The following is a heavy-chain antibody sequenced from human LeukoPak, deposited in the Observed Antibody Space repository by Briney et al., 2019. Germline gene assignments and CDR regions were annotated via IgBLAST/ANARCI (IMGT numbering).Heavy chain of an antibody. D-gene: IGHD3-9*01. Sequence: SETLSLTCTVSGGSVSSYYWSWIRQPPGKGLEWIGYIYYSGSTNYNPSLKSRVTISVDTSKNQFSLKLSSVTAADTAVYYCARNPPLETYYDILTGYYRGYFDLWGRGTLVTVSS. J-gene: IGHJ2*01. CDR2: IYYSGST. CDR1: GGSVSSYY. V-gene: IGHV4-59*02. CDR3: ARNPPLETYYDILTGYYRGYFDL.